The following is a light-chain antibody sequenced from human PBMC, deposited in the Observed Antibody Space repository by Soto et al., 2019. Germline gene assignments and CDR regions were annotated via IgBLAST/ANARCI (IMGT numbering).Light chain of an antibody. V-gene: IGKV1-5*03. CDR2: KAS. CDR3: QQYNSYSPYT. Sequence: DIQMTQFPSTLSASIGDRVTITCRASQSISSWLAWYQQKPGKAPKLLIYKASSLETGVPSRFSGSGSGTEFTLTISILQPDDSATYYCQQYNSYSPYTFGQGTRLEIK. J-gene: IGKJ2*01. CDR1: QSISSW.